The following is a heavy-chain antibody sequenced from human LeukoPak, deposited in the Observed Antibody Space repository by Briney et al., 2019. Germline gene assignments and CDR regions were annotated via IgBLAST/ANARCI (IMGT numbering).Heavy chain of an antibody. CDR3: AKADDYYGSGSYYNGLF. J-gene: IGHJ4*02. D-gene: IGHD3-10*01. CDR2: IRYDGSNK. V-gene: IGHV3-30*02. Sequence: PGGSLRLSCAASGFTFNIYAISWVRQAPGKGLEWVAFIRYDGSNKYYADSVKGRFTISRDNSKNTLYLQMNSLRAEDTAVYYCAKADDYYGSGSYYNGLFWGQGTLVTVSS. CDR1: GFTFNIYA.